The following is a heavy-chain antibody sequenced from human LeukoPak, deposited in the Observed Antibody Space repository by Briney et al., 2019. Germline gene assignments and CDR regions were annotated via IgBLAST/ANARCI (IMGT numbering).Heavy chain of an antibody. D-gene: IGHD3-10*01. Sequence: PGGSLRLSCAASGFTFNTYALHWIRQAPGKGLEWVSLIWYDGSDKYYGDSVKGRFTISRDNSKNMLYLQMNSLRADDTAVYYCARDFGSGADVWGQGTLVSVSS. CDR2: IWYDGSDK. V-gene: IGHV3-33*08. CDR1: GFTFNTYA. J-gene: IGHJ4*02. CDR3: ARDFGSGADV.